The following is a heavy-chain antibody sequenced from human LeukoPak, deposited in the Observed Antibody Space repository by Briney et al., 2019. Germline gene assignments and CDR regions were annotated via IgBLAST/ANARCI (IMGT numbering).Heavy chain of an antibody. V-gene: IGHV1-2*02. J-gene: IGHJ4*02. D-gene: IGHD2-2*02. CDR1: GYTFTGYY. CDR3: ARDGCSSTSCYTFDY. Sequence: EASVKVSCKASGYTFTGYYMHWVRQAPGQGLEWMGWINPNSGGTNYAQKFQGRVTMTRDTSISTAYMELSRLRSDDTAVYYCARDGCSSTSCYTFDYWGQGTLVTVSS. CDR2: INPNSGGT.